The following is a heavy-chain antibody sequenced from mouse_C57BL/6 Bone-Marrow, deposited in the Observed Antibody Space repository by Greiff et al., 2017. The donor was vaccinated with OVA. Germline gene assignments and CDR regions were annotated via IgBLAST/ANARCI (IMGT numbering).Heavy chain of an antibody. CDR3: ARREKLLRPYYFDY. D-gene: IGHD1-1*01. J-gene: IGHJ2*01. CDR1: GYAFSSSW. V-gene: IGHV1-82*01. Sequence: LVESGPELVKPGASVKISCKASGYAFSSSWMNWVKQRPGKGLEWIGRIYPGDGGTNYNGKFKGKATRTADKSSSTAYMQLSSLTSEDSAVYFCARREKLLRPYYFDYWGQGTTLTVSS. CDR2: IYPGDGGT.